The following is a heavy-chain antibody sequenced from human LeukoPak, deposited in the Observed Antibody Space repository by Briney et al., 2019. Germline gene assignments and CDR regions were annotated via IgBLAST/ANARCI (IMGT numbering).Heavy chain of an antibody. CDR2: IYSAGST. V-gene: IGHV3-53*01. D-gene: IGHD3-10*01. Sequence: PGGSLRPSCAASGFTVSSNYMSWVRQAPGKGLEWVSVIYSAGSTYYADSVKGRFTISRDNSKNTLYLQMNSLRAEDTAVYYCAYGPSFDPWGQGTLVTVSS. CDR3: AYGPSFDP. CDR1: GFTVSSNY. J-gene: IGHJ5*02.